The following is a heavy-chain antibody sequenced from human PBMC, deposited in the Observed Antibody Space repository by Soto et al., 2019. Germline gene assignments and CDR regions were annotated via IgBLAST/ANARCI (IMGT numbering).Heavy chain of an antibody. CDR2: INSSGST. CDR1: DGSFTTYY. CDR3: ARIRARFSRSAFEI. Sequence: SETLSLTCAVFDGSFTTYYWSWIRQPPGKGLEWIGEINSSGSTNYNPSLKSRLTISVDTSKNQFSLRLTSVTAADTAVYYCARIRARFSRSAFEIWGQGTMVTGSS. D-gene: IGHD3-10*01. J-gene: IGHJ3*02. V-gene: IGHV4-34*01.